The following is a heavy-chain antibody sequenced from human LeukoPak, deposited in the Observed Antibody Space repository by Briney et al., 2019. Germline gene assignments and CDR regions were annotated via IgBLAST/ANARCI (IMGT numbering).Heavy chain of an antibody. CDR3: AREKYYYDSSGYYFDYFDY. CDR1: GFTFSSYG. Sequence: RPGGFLRLSCAASGFTFSSYGMHWVRQAPGKGLEWVAVIWYDGSNKYYADSVKGRFTISRDNSKNTLYLQMNSLRAEDTAVYYCAREKYYYDSSGYYFDYFDYWGQGTLVTVSS. V-gene: IGHV3-33*01. D-gene: IGHD3-22*01. CDR2: IWYDGSNK. J-gene: IGHJ4*02.